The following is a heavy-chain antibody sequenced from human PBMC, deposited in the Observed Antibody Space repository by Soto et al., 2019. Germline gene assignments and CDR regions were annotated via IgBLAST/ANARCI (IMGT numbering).Heavy chain of an antibody. CDR3: ARSIVHIRSVAGMETYYYYGMDV. J-gene: IGHJ6*02. CDR2: ISAYNGNT. Sequence: QVQLVQSGAEVKKPGASVKVSCKASGYTFTSYGISWVRQAPGQGLEWMGWISAYNGNTNYARKLQGRVTMTTDTSTSTAYMELRSLRSDDTAVYYCARSIVHIRSVAGMETYYYYGMDVWGQGTTVTVSS. V-gene: IGHV1-18*01. CDR1: GYTFTSYG. D-gene: IGHD6-19*01.